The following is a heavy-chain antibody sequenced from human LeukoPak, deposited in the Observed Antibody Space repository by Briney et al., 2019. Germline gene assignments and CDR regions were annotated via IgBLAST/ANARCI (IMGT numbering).Heavy chain of an antibody. V-gene: IGHV3-30*04. J-gene: IGHJ3*02. D-gene: IGHD6-13*01. CDR2: ISYDGSKK. CDR1: GFTFSSYA. Sequence: GGSLRLSCAASGFTFSSYAMHWVRQAPGKGLEWVAVISYDGSKKYYADSVKGRFTISRDNSRNTLYLQMNSLRAEDTAVYYCAKDLWGSWYKVEAFDIWGQGTMVTVSS. CDR3: AKDLWGSWYKVEAFDI.